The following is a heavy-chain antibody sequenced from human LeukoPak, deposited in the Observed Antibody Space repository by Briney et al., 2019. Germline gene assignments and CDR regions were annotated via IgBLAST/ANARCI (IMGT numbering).Heavy chain of an antibody. D-gene: IGHD3-22*01. CDR3: ARAPYYYDSSGYYV. V-gene: IGHV4-34*01. CDR2: INHSGST. Sequence: SEALSLTCTVSGGSISSYYWSWIRQPPGKGLEWIGEINHSGSTNYNPSLKSRVTISVDTSKNQFSLKLSSVTAADTAVYYCARAPYYYDSSGYYVWGQGTLVTVSS. CDR1: GGSISSYY. J-gene: IGHJ4*02.